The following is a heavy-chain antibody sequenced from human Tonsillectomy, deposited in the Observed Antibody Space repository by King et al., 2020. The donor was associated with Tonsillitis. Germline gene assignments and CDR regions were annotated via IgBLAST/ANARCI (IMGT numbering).Heavy chain of an antibody. J-gene: IGHJ2*01. CDR2: ISAYNGNR. CDR1: GYTFTNYG. V-gene: IGHV1-18*01. D-gene: IGHD3-3*01. Sequence: VQLVESGAEMKKPGASVKVSCKASGYTFTNYGISWVRQAPGQGLEWMGWISAYNGNRNYAQKYRGRVTVTTDTSTTTAYMDLSSLRSDDTAVYYCARTGSGSRNDWYFDLWGRGTLVTVPS. CDR3: ARTGSGSRNDWYFDL.